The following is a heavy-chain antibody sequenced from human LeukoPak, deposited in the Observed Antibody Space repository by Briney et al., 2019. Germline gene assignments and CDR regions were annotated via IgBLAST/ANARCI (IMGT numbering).Heavy chain of an antibody. CDR2: ISSSSSYI. J-gene: IGHJ4*02. D-gene: IGHD1-26*01. CDR3: ARDMRGGSYYSADFDY. Sequence: PGGSLRLSCAASGFTFSSYSMNWVRQAPGKGLEWVSSISSSSSYIYYADSVKGRFTISRDNSKNTLYLQMNSLRAEDTAVYYCARDMRGGSYYSADFDYWGQGTLVTVSS. V-gene: IGHV3-21*01. CDR1: GFTFSSYS.